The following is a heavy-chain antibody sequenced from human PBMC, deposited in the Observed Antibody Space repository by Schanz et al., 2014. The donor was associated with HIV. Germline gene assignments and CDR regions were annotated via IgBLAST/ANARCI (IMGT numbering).Heavy chain of an antibody. Sequence: QLQLQESGPGLVKPSETLSLTCTVSGDSISGGTYYWGWIRQPPGKGLEWIGTIYYSGSTFYNPSPKSRSPISVDTSKNQFPLKLSSVPAADTAVYYCARAKWPPRSRHFDFWGQGNLVTVSS. V-gene: IGHV4-39*02. CDR2: IYYSGST. J-gene: IGHJ4*02. CDR3: ARAKWPPRSRHFDF. D-gene: IGHD6-13*01. CDR1: GDSISGGTYY.